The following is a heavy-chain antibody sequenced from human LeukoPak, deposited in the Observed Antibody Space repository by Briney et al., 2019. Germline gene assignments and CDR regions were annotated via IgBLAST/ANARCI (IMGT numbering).Heavy chain of an antibody. CDR1: GFTFSSYE. J-gene: IGHJ4*02. CDR2: ISSSGSTI. V-gene: IGHV3-48*03. D-gene: IGHD6-19*01. CDR3: ARGGGGQWLVYFDY. Sequence: GGSLRLSCAASGFTFSSYEMNWVRQAPGKGLEWVSYISSSGSTIYYADSVKGRFTISRDNAKNSLYLQINSLRAEDTAVYYCARGGGGQWLVYFDYWGQGTLVTVSS.